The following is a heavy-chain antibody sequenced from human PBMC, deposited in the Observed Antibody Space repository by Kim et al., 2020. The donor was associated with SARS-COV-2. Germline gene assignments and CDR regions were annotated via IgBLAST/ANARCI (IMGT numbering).Heavy chain of an antibody. CDR1: GFTFSSYS. J-gene: IGHJ4*02. V-gene: IGHV3-21*01. CDR2: IRSSSYI. Sequence: GGSLRLSCAASGFTFSSYSMNWVRQAPGKGLEWVSSIRSSSYIYYADSVKGRFTISRDNAKNSLYLQMNSLRAEDTAVYYCARDMTTVTQERTFDYWGQGTLVTVSS. CDR3: ARDMTTVTQERTFDY. D-gene: IGHD4-17*01.